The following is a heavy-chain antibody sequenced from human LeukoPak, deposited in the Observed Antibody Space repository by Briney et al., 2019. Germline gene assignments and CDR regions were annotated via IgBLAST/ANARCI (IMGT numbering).Heavy chain of an antibody. CDR3: AKVSATSWYHFDY. CDR1: GFTFSSNA. CDR2: ISSSGGST. D-gene: IGHD2-2*01. J-gene: IGHJ4*02. Sequence: PGGSLRLSCAASGFTFSSNAMTCVRQAPGKGLEWVSAISSSGGSTYYADSVKGRFTISRDNSKNTLFLQMNSLRAEDTAVYYCAKVSATSWYHFDYWGQGTLVTVSS. V-gene: IGHV3-23*01.